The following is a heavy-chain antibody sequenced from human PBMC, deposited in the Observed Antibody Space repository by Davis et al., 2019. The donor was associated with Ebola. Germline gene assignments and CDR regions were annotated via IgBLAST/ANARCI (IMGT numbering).Heavy chain of an antibody. CDR2: IYTSGST. J-gene: IGHJ5*02. Sequence: PSETLSLTCTVSGGSISSGSYYWSWIRQPAGKGLGWIGRIYTSGSTKYNPSFKSRVTMSVDTSKNQFSLKLSSVTAADTAVYYCARDRGDGWFDPWGQGTLVTVSS. D-gene: IGHD3-10*01. CDR3: ARDRGDGWFDP. V-gene: IGHV4-61*02. CDR1: GGSISSGSYY.